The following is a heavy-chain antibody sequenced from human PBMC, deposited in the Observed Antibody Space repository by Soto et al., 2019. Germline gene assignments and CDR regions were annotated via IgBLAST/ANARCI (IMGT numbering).Heavy chain of an antibody. CDR2: INADNGNT. V-gene: IGHV1-3*01. CDR1: GYTFTSYA. J-gene: IGHJ4*02. Sequence: QVQLVQSGAEVKKPGASVKVSCKASGYTFTSYAIHLVRQAPGQRLEWMGWINADNGNTKYSQKFQDRVTITRDTAERTAYMELSSLRSEDTAVYYCAGDLVGCTDYWGQGTLVTVSS. D-gene: IGHD3-9*01. CDR3: AGDLVGCTDY.